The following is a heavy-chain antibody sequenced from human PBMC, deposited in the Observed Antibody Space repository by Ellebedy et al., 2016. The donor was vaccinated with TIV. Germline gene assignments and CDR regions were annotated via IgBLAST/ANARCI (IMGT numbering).Heavy chain of an antibody. V-gene: IGHV3-48*01. CDR1: GFTFSSYS. D-gene: IGHD2-2*01. Sequence: PGGSLRLSCEASGFTFSSYSMNWVRQAPGKGLEWVSYISSSESTIYHADSVKGRFTISRDNAKNSLYLQMNSLRAEDTAVYFCARGPESHCSSTSCPRGEFDYWGQGTLVTVSS. J-gene: IGHJ4*02. CDR3: ARGPESHCSSTSCPRGEFDY. CDR2: ISSSESTI.